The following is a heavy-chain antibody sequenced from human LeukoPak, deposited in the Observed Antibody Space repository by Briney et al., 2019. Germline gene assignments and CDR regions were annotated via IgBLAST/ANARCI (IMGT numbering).Heavy chain of an antibody. V-gene: IGHV3-11*04. CDR1: GFTFSDYY. D-gene: IGHD5-18*01. Sequence: GGSLRLSCAASGFTFSDYYMSWIRQAPGKGLEWVSYISSSSSTIYYADSVKGRFTISRDNAKNSLYLQMNSLRAEDTAVYYCAREESYGYFDYWGQGTLVTVSS. CDR2: ISSSSSTI. CDR3: AREESYGYFDY. J-gene: IGHJ4*02.